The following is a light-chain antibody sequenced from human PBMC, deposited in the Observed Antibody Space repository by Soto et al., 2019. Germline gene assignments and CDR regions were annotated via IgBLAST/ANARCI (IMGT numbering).Light chain of an antibody. CDR3: QTWGTGNQLI. V-gene: IGLV4-69*01. J-gene: IGLJ2*01. Sequence: QAVLTQSPSASASLGASVRLSCTLSSGHSSYAIAWHQQQPQKGPRYLMKVNSDGSHSKGDGIPDRFSGSSSGAERHLTISSLQSEDEADYYCQTWGTGNQLIFGGGTKLTVL. CDR2: VNSDGSH. CDR1: SGHSSYA.